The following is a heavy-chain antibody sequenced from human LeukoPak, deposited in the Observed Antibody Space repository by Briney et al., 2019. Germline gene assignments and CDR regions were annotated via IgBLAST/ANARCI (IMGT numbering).Heavy chain of an antibody. D-gene: IGHD6-6*01. CDR2: ISTSSSYI. CDR1: GFTFSTYS. CDR3: ASGYSSSSNYYGLDV. V-gene: IGHV3-21*01. Sequence: GGSLRLSCAASGFTFSTYSMNWVRQAPGKGLEWVSSISTSSSYIYYADSVKGRFTISRDNAKNSLYLQMHSLRAEDTAVYYCASGYSSSSNYYGLDVWGQGTTVTASS. J-gene: IGHJ6*02.